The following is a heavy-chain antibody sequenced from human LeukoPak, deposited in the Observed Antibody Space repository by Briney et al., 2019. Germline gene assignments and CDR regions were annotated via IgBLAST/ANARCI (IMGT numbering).Heavy chain of an antibody. CDR2: ISGSGGKT. J-gene: IGHJ4*02. V-gene: IGHV3-23*01. CDR3: GKEMTSMVTVEY. CDR1: GFTFSTSA. Sequence: PGGSLRLSRVASGFTFSTSAMSWVRQAPGKGLEWVSAISGSGGKTYYADSVKGRFTISRDNSQNTLYLYMNSLRADDTAVYYCGKEMTSMVTVEYWGQGTLVTVSS. D-gene: IGHD5-18*01.